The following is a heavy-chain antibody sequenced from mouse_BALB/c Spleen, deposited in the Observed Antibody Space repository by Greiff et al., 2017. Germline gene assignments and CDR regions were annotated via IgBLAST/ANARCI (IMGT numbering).Heavy chain of an antibody. CDR2: ILPGSGST. Sequence: VHLVESGAELMKPGASVKISCKATGYTFSSYWIEWVKQRPGHGLEWIGEILPGSGSTNYNEKFKGKATFTADTSSNTAYMQLSSLTSEDSAVYYCARTPYDGYYAMDYWGQGTSVTVSS. CDR3: ARTPYDGYYAMDY. CDR1: GYTFSSYW. J-gene: IGHJ4*01. D-gene: IGHD2-3*01. V-gene: IGHV1-9*01.